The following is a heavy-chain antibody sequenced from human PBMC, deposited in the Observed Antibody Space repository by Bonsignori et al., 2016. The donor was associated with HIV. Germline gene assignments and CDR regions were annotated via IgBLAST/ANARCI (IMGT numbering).Heavy chain of an antibody. CDR2: INSDGSST. Sequence: WIRQPPGKGLVWVSRINSDGSSTSYADSVKGRFTISRDNAKNTLYLQMNSLRAEDTAVYYCARSPRRTRDYYDLDYWGQGTLVTVSS. D-gene: IGHD3-22*01. V-gene: IGHV3-74*01. CDR3: ARSPRRTRDYYDLDY. J-gene: IGHJ4*02.